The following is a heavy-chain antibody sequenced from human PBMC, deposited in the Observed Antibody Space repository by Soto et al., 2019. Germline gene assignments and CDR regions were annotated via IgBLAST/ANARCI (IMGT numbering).Heavy chain of an antibody. CDR2: ISGSGGGT. CDR3: AKDQVAGYSRTSGNFGMDV. J-gene: IGHJ6*02. D-gene: IGHD6-13*01. Sequence: EVQLLESGGGLVQPGGSLRLSCAGSGFTFNSYGMSWVRQAPGKGLEWVSGISGSGGGTDYADSVKGRFTISRDNSKNTLYLQMNSLRTEDTAIYYCAKDQVAGYSRTSGNFGMDVWGQGTTVTVSS. V-gene: IGHV3-23*01. CDR1: GFTFNSYG.